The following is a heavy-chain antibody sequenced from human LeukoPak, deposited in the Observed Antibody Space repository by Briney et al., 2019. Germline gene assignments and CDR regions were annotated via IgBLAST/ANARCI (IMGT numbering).Heavy chain of an antibody. Sequence: PGGSLRLSCAAAGFTFNNHAMHWVPQAPGKGLEGVAVISYHGGDKYYADSVKGRFTISRDNSKNTLDLQMNSLGGEDTAVYYCARDLQGLPDYWGQGTLVTVSS. CDR1: GFTFNNHA. J-gene: IGHJ4*02. V-gene: IGHV3-30*04. D-gene: IGHD6-19*01. CDR3: ARDLQGLPDY. CDR2: ISYHGGDK.